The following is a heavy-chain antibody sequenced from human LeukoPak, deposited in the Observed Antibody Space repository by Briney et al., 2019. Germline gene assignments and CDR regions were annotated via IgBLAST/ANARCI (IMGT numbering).Heavy chain of an antibody. J-gene: IGHJ3*02. CDR3: AKTTGDSSGYPDAFDI. D-gene: IGHD3-22*01. CDR2: INSDGSTT. Sequence: GGSLRLSCAASGFTFRSYWMHWVRQAPGEGLVWVSRINSDGSTTSYADSVKGRFTVSRDNAKNTLFLQMNSLRAEDTAVYYCAKTTGDSSGYPDAFDIWGQGTMVTVSS. V-gene: IGHV3-74*01. CDR1: GFTFRSYW.